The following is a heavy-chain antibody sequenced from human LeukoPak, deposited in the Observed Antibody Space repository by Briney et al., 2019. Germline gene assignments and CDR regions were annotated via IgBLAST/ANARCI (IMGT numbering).Heavy chain of an antibody. Sequence: PGGSLRLSCSVSGXTFSSYAMYWVRQPPGKGLEYVYAISSNGDRIYYADSVKGRFTISRDNSKNTVYLQMSSLRVEDTAVYYCVKVRISGTTVTGFDYWGQGTLVTVSS. J-gene: IGHJ4*02. D-gene: IGHD4-17*01. V-gene: IGHV3-64D*09. CDR1: GXTFSSYA. CDR3: VKVRISGTTVTGFDY. CDR2: ISSNGDRI.